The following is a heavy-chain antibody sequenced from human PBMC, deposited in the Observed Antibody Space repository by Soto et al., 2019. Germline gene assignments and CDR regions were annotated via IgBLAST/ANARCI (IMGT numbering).Heavy chain of an antibody. CDR3: AKYISVGAAHSCDS. V-gene: IGHV3-9*01. D-gene: IGHD2-15*01. J-gene: IGHJ4*02. CDR2: ISWNTGSI. CDR1: GFTFDDYA. Sequence: EVQLVESGGGLVQPGRSLRLSCAASGFTFDDYAMHWVRQAPGKGLEWVSGISWNTGSIGYADSVKGRFTISRDNVKNSLYLQMNSLRPEDTALYSCAKYISVGAAHSCDSWGQGTLVTGSS.